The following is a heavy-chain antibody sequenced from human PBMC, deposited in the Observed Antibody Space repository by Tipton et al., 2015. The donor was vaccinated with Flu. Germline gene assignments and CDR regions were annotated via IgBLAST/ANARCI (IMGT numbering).Heavy chain of an antibody. J-gene: IGHJ3*02. CDR3: ARGDLGVLLDAFDI. V-gene: IGHV3-11*01. CDR1: GLTFSDYY. Sequence: AASGLTFSDYYMSWIRQAPGKGLGWVSYISSSGSTIYYADSVKGRFTISRDNAKNSLYLQMNSLRAEDTAVYYCARGDLGVLLDAFDIWGQGTMVTVSS. D-gene: IGHD3-16*01. CDR2: ISSSGSTI.